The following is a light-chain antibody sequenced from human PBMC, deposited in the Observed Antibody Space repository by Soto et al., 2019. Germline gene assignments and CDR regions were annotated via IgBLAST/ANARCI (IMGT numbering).Light chain of an antibody. CDR1: KSVSSY. CDR3: QQRSNWLT. Sequence: EIVLTQAPATLSLSPGERATLSCRASKSVSSYLAWYQQKPGHAPRRLIYDASNRATGIPARFSGSGSGTDFTLTSSSLEPEEFAVYYCQQRSNWLTFGGGTKVEIK. CDR2: DAS. V-gene: IGKV3-11*01. J-gene: IGKJ4*01.